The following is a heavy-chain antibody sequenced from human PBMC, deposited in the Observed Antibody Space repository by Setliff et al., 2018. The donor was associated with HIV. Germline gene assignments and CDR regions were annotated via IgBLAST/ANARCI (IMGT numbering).Heavy chain of an antibody. D-gene: IGHD1-26*01. Sequence: TLSLTCIVSGGSIGSYYWSWIRQSPGKGLEWIGYVYYTGSTNYNPSLKSRVTIGVDTSKNQFSLKLTSVTAADAAVYYCARRRPPPSGLYSAYYMDVWGTGTTVTVSS. CDR1: GGSIGSYY. CDR2: VYYTGST. V-gene: IGHV4-59*08. J-gene: IGHJ6*03. CDR3: ARRRPPPSGLYSAYYMDV.